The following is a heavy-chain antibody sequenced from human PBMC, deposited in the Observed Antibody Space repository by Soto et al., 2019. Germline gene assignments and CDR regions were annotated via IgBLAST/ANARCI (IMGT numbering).Heavy chain of an antibody. CDR3: ERVHKNWFES. V-gene: IGHV5-10-1*01. CDR1: GYNFTAFW. J-gene: IGHJ5*01. Sequence: PGESLKISCKASGYNFTAFWIHWVRQMPGKGLEWLGKIDPSDSYTNYSPSFEGHVTISTDNPITTAYLQWSSLRASDTALYFCERVHKNWFESWAQGTMVTVS. CDR2: IDPSDSYT.